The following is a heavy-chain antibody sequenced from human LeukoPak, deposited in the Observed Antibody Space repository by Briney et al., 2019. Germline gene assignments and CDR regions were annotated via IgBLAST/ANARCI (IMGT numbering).Heavy chain of an antibody. Sequence: GGSLRLSCAASGFTFSTYWMHWVRQDPGKGLVWVSRISSDASITSYADPVKGRFTISRDNAKNTLYLQMNSLRAEDTALYYCATSARTYLGSSLDYWGQGTLVTVTS. CDR1: GFTFSTYW. V-gene: IGHV3-74*01. CDR2: ISSDASIT. D-gene: IGHD2-15*01. CDR3: ATSARTYLGSSLDY. J-gene: IGHJ4*02.